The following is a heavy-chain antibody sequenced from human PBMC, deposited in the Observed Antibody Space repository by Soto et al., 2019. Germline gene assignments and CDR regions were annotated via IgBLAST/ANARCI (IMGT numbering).Heavy chain of an antibody. Sequence: SETLSLTCTVSGGSISSYYWSWIRQPPGKGLEWIGYIYYSGSTNYNPSLKSRVTISVDTSKNQFSLKLSSVTAADTAVYYCARGSYTPYGDYANEWAEYFQHGGQGTLVTVS. CDR1: GGSISSYY. D-gene: IGHD4-17*01. CDR2: IYYSGST. V-gene: IGHV4-59*01. CDR3: ARGSYTPYGDYANEWAEYFQH. J-gene: IGHJ1*01.